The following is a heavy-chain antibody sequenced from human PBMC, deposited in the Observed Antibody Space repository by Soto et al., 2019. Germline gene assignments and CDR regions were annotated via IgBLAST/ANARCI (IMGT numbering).Heavy chain of an antibody. CDR3: ARLAVAGNIDY. J-gene: IGHJ4*02. CDR1: GGSISSSSYY. V-gene: IGHV4-39*01. D-gene: IGHD6-19*01. Sequence: SETLSLTCTVSGGSISSSSYYWGWIRQPPGKGLEWIVSIFYSGNTYYNSSLKSRVTISVDASKNQFSLKLTSVTAADTAVYYCARLAVAGNIDYWGQGTLVTVS. CDR2: IFYSGNT.